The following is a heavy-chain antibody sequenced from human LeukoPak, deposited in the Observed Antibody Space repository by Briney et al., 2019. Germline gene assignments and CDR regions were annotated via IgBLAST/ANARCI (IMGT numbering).Heavy chain of an antibody. CDR1: GFTFSSYG. CDR3: ASASYCKGGSCYSVH. Sequence: GGSLRLSCAASGFTFSSYGMHWVRQAPGKGLEWVAVIWYDGSNKYYADSVKGRFTISRDHSKNTLYLQMNSLRAEDTAVYYCASASYCKGGSCYSVHWGQGTLVTVSS. J-gene: IGHJ4*02. CDR2: IWYDGSNK. V-gene: IGHV3-33*01. D-gene: IGHD2-15*01.